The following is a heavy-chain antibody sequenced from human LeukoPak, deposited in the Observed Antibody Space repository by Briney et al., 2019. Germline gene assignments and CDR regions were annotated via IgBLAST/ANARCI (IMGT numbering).Heavy chain of an antibody. CDR1: GFTFSSYA. CDR2: ISSSGSTI. Sequence: GGSLRLSCAASGFTFSSYAMSWVRQAPGKGLEWVSYISSSGSTIYYADSVKGRFTISRDNAKNSLYLQMNSLRAEDTAVYYCARDVVAARQYNWFDPWGQGTLVTVSS. CDR3: ARDVVAARQYNWFDP. V-gene: IGHV3-48*04. D-gene: IGHD6-6*01. J-gene: IGHJ5*02.